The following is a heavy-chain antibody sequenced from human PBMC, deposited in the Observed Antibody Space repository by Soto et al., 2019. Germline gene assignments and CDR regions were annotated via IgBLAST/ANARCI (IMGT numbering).Heavy chain of an antibody. CDR1: GGSFSGYY. V-gene: IGHV4-31*11. CDR3: ARVILYQVYVFWGVYYKRGDCFAP. D-gene: IGHD3-3*01. CDR2: IYYSGST. J-gene: IGHJ5*02. Sequence: SETLSLTCAVYGGSFSGYYWSWIRQHPGKGLEWIGYIYYSGSTYYNPSLKSRVTISVDTSKNQFSLKLSSVTAADTAVYYCARVILYQVYVFWGVYYKRGDCFAPWGRGPLVTVSS.